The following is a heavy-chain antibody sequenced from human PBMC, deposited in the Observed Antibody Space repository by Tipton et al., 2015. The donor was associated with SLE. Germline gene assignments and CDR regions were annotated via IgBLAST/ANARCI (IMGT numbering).Heavy chain of an antibody. D-gene: IGHD5-12*01. V-gene: IGHV4-39*07. CDR1: GDSITSFNQY. Sequence: TLSLTCTVSGDSITSFNQYWGWIRQPPGRRLEYLARLYHSGDTYYNPSLRSRLTISMGTSKNQFSLRLRSVTAADTAVYYCARWRGYGPSFDYWGQGTLVTVSS. J-gene: IGHJ4*02. CDR3: ARWRGYGPSFDY. CDR2: LYHSGDT.